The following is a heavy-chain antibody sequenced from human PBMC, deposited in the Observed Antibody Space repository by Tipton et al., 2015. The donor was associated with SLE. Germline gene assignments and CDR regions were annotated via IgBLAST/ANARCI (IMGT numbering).Heavy chain of an antibody. CDR2: VSHSRSS. Sequence: WSWVRQSPGKGLEWIGEVSHSRSSNYNPSLKSRGTISLDTSNNQFSLSLTSVTAADTAVYYCARHHSSSWLDAFDIWGQGTMVTVSS. V-gene: IGHV4-34*01. D-gene: IGHD6-13*01. CDR3: ARHHSSSWLDAFDI. J-gene: IGHJ3*02.